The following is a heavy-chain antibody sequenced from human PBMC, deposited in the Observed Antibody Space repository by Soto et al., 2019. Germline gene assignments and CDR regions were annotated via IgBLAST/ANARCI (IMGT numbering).Heavy chain of an antibody. D-gene: IGHD2-15*01. CDR1: GFTFSSYS. V-gene: IGHV3-48*02. J-gene: IGHJ6*02. CDR3: ARGGYCSGGSCYSTPDYYYGMDV. CDR2: ISSSSSTI. Sequence: GGSLRLSCAASGFTFSSYSMNWVRQAPGKGLEWVSYISSSSSTIYYADSVKGRFTISRDNAKNSLYLQMNSLRDEDTAVYYCARGGYCSGGSCYSTPDYYYGMDVWGQGTTVTVSS.